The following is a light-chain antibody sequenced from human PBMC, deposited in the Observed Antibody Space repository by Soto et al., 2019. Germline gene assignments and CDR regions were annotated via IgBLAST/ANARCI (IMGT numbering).Light chain of an antibody. CDR3: QQYKSYPRT. V-gene: IGKV1-5*01. Sequence: DIQMTQSPSTLSASVGDRVTITCRASQSISSWLAWYQQKPGKAPKLLIYDASSLESGVPSRFSGSGSGTEFTLTISSLQPDEFATYYCQQYKSYPRTFGKGTKVEIK. J-gene: IGKJ1*01. CDR1: QSISSW. CDR2: DAS.